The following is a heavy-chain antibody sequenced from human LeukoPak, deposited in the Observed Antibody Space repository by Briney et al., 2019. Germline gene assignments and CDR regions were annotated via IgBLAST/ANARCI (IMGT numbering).Heavy chain of an antibody. CDR3: ARFFMGGYGMDV. CDR1: GYTFTGYY. V-gene: IGHV1-2*02. CDR2: INPNSGGT. Sequence: ASVKVSCKAAGYTFTGYYMHWVRQAPGQGLEWLGWINPNSGGTNYAQKFQGRVTMTRDTSISTAYMELSSLRSDDTAVYYCARFFMGGYGMDVWGQGTTVTVSS. D-gene: IGHD2-15*01. J-gene: IGHJ6*02.